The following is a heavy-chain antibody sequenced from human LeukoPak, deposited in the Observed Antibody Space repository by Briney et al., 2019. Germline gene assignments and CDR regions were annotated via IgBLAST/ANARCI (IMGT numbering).Heavy chain of an antibody. CDR1: GYTFTGYY. V-gene: IGHV1-2*06. J-gene: IGHJ4*02. D-gene: IGHD3-3*01. CDR3: ARAEGITIFGVVITNEDY. CDR2: INPNSGGT. Sequence: ASVKVSCKASGYTFTGYYMHWVRQAPGQGLEWMGRINPNSGGTNYAQKFQGRVTMTRDTSISTAYMELSRLRSDDTAVYYCARAEGITIFGVVITNEDYWGQGTLVTVSS.